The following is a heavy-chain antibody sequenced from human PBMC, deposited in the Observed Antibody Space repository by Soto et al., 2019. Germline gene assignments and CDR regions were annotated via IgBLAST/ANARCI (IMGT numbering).Heavy chain of an antibody. CDR1: GFTFSSYG. Sequence: GGSLRLSCAASGFTFSSYGMHWVRQAPGKGLEWVAVISYDGSNKYYADSVKGRFTISRDNSKNTLYLQMNSLRAEDTAVYYCAKARRDYGDYFDYWGQGTLVTVSS. J-gene: IGHJ4*02. CDR3: AKARRDYGDYFDY. D-gene: IGHD4-17*01. V-gene: IGHV3-30*18. CDR2: ISYDGSNK.